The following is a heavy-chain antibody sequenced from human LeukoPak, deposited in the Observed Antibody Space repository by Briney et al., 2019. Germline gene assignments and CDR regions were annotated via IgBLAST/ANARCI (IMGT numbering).Heavy chain of an antibody. D-gene: IGHD1-26*01. CDR3: AKFGTYPVHVSYSYYYLDV. Sequence: SETLSLTCTVSGASISAHYWSWIRQSPERGLEYIGDVHYTGTTNYNPSLKSRVTMSVDTSKSQFSLRLTSVTAADTAVYYCAKFGTYPVHVSYSYYYLDVWGKGTTVTV. J-gene: IGHJ6*03. CDR1: GASISAHY. V-gene: IGHV4-59*11. CDR2: VHYTGTT.